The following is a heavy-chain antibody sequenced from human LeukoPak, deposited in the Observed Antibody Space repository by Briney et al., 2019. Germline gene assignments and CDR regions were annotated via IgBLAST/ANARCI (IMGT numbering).Heavy chain of an antibody. J-gene: IGHJ4*02. V-gene: IGHV3-30*18. D-gene: IGHD1-14*01. CDR1: GFTFSSYG. Sequence: PGGSLRLSCAASGFTFSSYGMHCVRQAPGKGLEGVAVISYDGSNKYYVVSVKGRFTISRDNSKNTLYLQMNSLRAEDTAVYYCAKDQPVHASNYFDYWGQGTLVTVSS. CDR3: AKDQPVHASNYFDY. CDR2: ISYDGSNK.